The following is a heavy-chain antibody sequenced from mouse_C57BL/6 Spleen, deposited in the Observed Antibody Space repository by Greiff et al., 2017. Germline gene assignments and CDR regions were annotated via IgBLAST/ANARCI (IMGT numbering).Heavy chain of an antibody. CDR1: GYTFTDYE. CDR3: TRGGRYFDY. CDR2: IDPETGGT. V-gene: IGHV1-15*01. Sequence: QVQLQQSGAELVRPGASVTLSCKASGYTFTDYEMHWVKQTPVHGLEWIGAIDPETGGTAYKQKFKGKAILTADKSSSTAYMELRSLTSEDSAVYYCTRGGRYFDYWGQGTTLTVSS. D-gene: IGHD3-3*01. J-gene: IGHJ2*01.